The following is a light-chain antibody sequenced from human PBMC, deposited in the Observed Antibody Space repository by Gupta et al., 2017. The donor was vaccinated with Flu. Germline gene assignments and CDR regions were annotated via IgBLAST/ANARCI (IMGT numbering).Light chain of an antibody. CDR3: QHESNSPYT. Sequence: ETVLTQSPGTLSLSPGERATLSCGASQSVNSNYLAWYQLKPGQAPRLLIYGASSRATGVPDRFSGSGSGTDFSLTISRLESEDFAVYYCQHESNSPYTFGQGSKVEIK. V-gene: IGKV3-20*01. CDR1: QSVNSNY. J-gene: IGKJ1*01. CDR2: GAS.